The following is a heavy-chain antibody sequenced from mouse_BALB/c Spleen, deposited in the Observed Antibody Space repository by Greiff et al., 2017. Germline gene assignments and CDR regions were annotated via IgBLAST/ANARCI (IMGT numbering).Heavy chain of an antibody. D-gene: IGHD4-1*01. CDR1: GFTFSSFG. J-gene: IGHJ3*01. V-gene: IGHV5-17*02. CDR2: ISSGSSTI. Sequence: EVKLMESGGGLVQPGGSRKLSCAASGFTFSSFGMHWVRQAPEKGLEWVAYISSGSSTIYYADTVKGRFTISRDNPKNTLFLQMTSLRSEDTAMYYCARKTYDWDGGFAYWGQGTLVTVSA. CDR3: ARKTYDWDGGFAY.